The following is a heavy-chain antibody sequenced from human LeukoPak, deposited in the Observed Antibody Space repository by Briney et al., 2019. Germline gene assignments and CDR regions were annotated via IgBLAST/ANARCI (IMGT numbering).Heavy chain of an antibody. CDR3: ASLDTAMVHNAFDI. V-gene: IGHV1-69*13. Sequence: ASVKVSCKASGGTFSGYAISWVRQAPGQGLEWMGGIIPIFGTANYAQKFQGRVTITADESTSTAYMELSSLRSEDTAVYYCASLDTAMVHNAFDIWGQGTMVTVSS. J-gene: IGHJ3*02. D-gene: IGHD5-18*01. CDR1: GGTFSGYA. CDR2: IIPIFGTA.